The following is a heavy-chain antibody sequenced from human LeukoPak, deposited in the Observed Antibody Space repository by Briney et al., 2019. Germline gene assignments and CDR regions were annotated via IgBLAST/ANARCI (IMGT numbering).Heavy chain of an antibody. J-gene: IGHJ3*02. D-gene: IGHD1/OR15-1a*01. CDR1: EGTFSSYA. Sequence: GASVKVSCKASEGTFSSYAISWGRQAPGQGLEWMGGIIPIFGTANYAQKFQGRVTITTVESTSTAYMELSSLRSEDTAVYYCARGRSAGAKWDAAFDIWGQGTMVTVSS. V-gene: IGHV1-69*05. CDR3: ARGRSAGAKWDAAFDI. CDR2: IIPIFGTA.